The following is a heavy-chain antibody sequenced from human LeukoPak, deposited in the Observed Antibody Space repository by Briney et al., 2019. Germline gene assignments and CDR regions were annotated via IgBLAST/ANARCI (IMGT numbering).Heavy chain of an antibody. CDR3: ARDCYGRSGSYGTFDY. D-gene: IGHD1-26*01. V-gene: IGHV4-30-4*07. Sequence: PSETLSLTCAVSGGSISSGGYSWSWIRQPPGKGLEWIGYIYYSGSTYYNPSLKSRVTISVDTSKNQFSLKLSSVTAADTAVYYCARDCYGRSGSYGTFDYWGQGTLVTVSS. CDR2: IYYSGST. CDR1: GGSISSGGYS. J-gene: IGHJ4*02.